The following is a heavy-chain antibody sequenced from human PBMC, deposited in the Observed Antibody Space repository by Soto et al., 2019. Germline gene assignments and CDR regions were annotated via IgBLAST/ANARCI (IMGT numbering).Heavy chain of an antibody. CDR2: IYPGDSDT. CDR3: ARNTYSSRPYYFDY. Sequence: GEALKISCKGSGYSFTSYWIRWVRQIPGKGREWMGIIYPGDSDTRYSPSFQGQVTISADKSISTAYLQWSSLKASDTAMYYCARNTYSSRPYYFDYWGQGTLVTVSS. D-gene: IGHD6-13*01. CDR1: GYSFTSYW. V-gene: IGHV5-51*01. J-gene: IGHJ4*02.